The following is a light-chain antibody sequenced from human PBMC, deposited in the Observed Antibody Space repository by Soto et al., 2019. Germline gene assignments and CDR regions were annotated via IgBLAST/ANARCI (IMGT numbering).Light chain of an antibody. CDR2: EVS. J-gene: IGKJ1*01. V-gene: IGKV2-30*01. Sequence: DVVMTQSPLSLPVTLGQPASISCRSSRSLVYSDGNTSLNWFQQRPGQSPRRLIFEVSNRDSGVPERFCGSASGTDFTLKISRVEAEDVGVYYCKQGTHWPHTFGQGTKVETK. CDR3: KQGTHWPHT. CDR1: RSLVYSDGNTS.